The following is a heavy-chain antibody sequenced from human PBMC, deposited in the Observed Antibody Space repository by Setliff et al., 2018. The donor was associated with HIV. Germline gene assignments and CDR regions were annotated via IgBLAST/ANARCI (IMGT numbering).Heavy chain of an antibody. Sequence: GESLKIYCKGSGYSFRSSWIGWVRQRPGKGLEWIGIIHPGDSGVNYSPSFQAKVTISAEKSINTAYVQWSSLYASDPAMYYCASPDYCSSPNCMNVFNFWGHGTMVTVSS. D-gene: IGHD2-2*01. CDR1: GYSFRSSW. CDR2: IHPGDSGV. CDR3: ASPDYCSSPNCMNVFNF. J-gene: IGHJ3*01. V-gene: IGHV5-51*01.